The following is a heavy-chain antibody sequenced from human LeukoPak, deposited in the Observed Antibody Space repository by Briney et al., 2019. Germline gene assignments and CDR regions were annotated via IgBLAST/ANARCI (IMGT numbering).Heavy chain of an antibody. V-gene: IGHV4-59*01. CDR2: IYYSGST. CDR3: ARHNSGYDYAYYYYMDV. Sequence: SETLSLTCTVSGGSISSYYWSWIRQPPGKGLEWIGYIYYSGSTNYNPSLKSRVTISVDTSKNQFSLKLSSVTAADTAVYYCARHNSGYDYAYYYYMDVWGKGTTVTVSS. D-gene: IGHD5-12*01. CDR1: GGSISSYY. J-gene: IGHJ6*03.